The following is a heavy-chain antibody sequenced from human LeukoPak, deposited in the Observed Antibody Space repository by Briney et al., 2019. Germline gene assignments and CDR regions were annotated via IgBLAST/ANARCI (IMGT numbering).Heavy chain of an antibody. CDR3: ARHGPFYYDSSGSRVSYFDY. Sequence: SETLSLTCTVSGGSISSSSYYWGWIRQPPGKGLEWIGSIYYSGSTYYNPSLKSRVTISVDTSKNQFSLKLSSVTAADTAVYYCARHGPFYYDSSGSRVSYFDYWGQGTLVTVSS. D-gene: IGHD3-22*01. V-gene: IGHV4-39*01. J-gene: IGHJ4*02. CDR2: IYYSGST. CDR1: GGSISSSSYY.